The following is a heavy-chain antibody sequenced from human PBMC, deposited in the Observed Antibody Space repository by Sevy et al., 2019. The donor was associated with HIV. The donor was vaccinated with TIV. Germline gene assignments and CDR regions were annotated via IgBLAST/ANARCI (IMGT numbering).Heavy chain of an antibody. J-gene: IGHJ6*02. CDR1: GGTFSSYA. D-gene: IGHD6-19*01. Sequence: ASVKVSCKASGGTFSSYAISWVRQAPGQGLEWMGGIIPIFGTANYALKFQGRVTITADESTSTAYMELSSLRSEDTAMYYCARAKGIAVAVKGGMDVWGQGTTVTVSS. CDR2: IIPIFGTA. V-gene: IGHV1-69*13. CDR3: ARAKGIAVAVKGGMDV.